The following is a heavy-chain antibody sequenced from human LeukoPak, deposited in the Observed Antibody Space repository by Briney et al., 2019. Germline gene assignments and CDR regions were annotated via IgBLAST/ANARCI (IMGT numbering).Heavy chain of an antibody. D-gene: IGHD1-26*01. V-gene: IGHV3-48*04. J-gene: IGHJ3*02. CDR3: ARRLGVGSLDTSDI. CDR2: ISSSGSTI. CDR1: GFTFSSYA. Sequence: GGSLRLSCAASGFTFSSYAMHWVRQAPGKGLEWVSYISSSGSTIYYADSVKGRFTISRDNAKNSLYLQMNSLRAEDTAVYYCARRLGVGSLDTSDIWGQGTMVTVSS.